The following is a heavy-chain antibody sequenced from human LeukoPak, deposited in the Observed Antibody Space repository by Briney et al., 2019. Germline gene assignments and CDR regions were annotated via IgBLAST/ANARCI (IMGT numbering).Heavy chain of an antibody. Sequence: SETLSLTCTVSGYSISSGYYWGWIRQPPGKGREWIGGIYHSGSTYYNPSLKSRVTISVDTSKNQFSLKLSSVPAADTAVYYCERGYCSSTSCYVFDYWGQGTLVTVSS. D-gene: IGHD2-2*01. CDR3: ERGYCSSTSCYVFDY. CDR2: IYHSGST. V-gene: IGHV4-38-2*02. CDR1: GYSISSGYY. J-gene: IGHJ4*02.